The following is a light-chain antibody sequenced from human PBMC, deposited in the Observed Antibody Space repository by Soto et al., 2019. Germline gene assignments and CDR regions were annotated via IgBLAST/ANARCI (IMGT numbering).Light chain of an antibody. Sequence: DTIMSQSPSALSASVRDRVTITCRTSQSSISLLSWYQKKTGKATKLLIYEASSLETGVPSRFSGSGSGTEFTLTISSLQPDDFATYYCQQYNTFWTFGQGTKVDI. V-gene: IGKV1-5*03. CDR3: QQYNTFWT. CDR1: QSSISL. CDR2: EAS. J-gene: IGKJ1*01.